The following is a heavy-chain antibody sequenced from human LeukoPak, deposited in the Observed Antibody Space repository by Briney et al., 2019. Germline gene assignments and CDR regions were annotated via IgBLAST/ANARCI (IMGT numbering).Heavy chain of an antibody. J-gene: IGHJ6*03. CDR3: ARGRESYYYYYMDV. CDR2: IIPIFGTA. CDR1: GGTFSSYA. V-gene: IGHV1-69*05. Sequence: GASVKVSCKASGGTFSSYAISWVRQAPGQGLEWMGGIIPIFGTANYAQKFQGRVTITTDESTSTAYMELRSLRSDDTAVYYCARGRESYYYYYMDVWGKGTTVTVSS. D-gene: IGHD3-10*01.